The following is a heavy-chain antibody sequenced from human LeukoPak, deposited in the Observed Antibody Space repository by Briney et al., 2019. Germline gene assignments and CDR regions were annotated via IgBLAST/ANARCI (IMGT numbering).Heavy chain of an antibody. Sequence: GASAKVSCKASGGTFSRYAISWVRQAPGQGLEWMGGIIPIFGTANCAQKFQGRVTITADESTSTAYMELSSLRSEDTAVYYCATLPVYAPGWYFDLWGRGTLVTVPS. CDR2: IIPIFGTA. J-gene: IGHJ2*01. CDR3: ATLPVYAPGWYFDL. V-gene: IGHV1-69*13. D-gene: IGHD5/OR15-5a*01. CDR1: GGTFSRYA.